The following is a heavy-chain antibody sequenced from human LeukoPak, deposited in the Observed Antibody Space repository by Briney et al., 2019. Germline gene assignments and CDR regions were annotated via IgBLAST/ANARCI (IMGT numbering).Heavy chain of an antibody. CDR3: ARDPSMVRGENTPYFDY. Sequence: ASVKVSCKASGYTFSSYYVHWVRQAPGQGLGWMGMIIPSDGFTSYAQKFQGRVTMTRDMSTSTAYMELSSLRSEDTAVYYCARDPSMVRGENTPYFDYWGQGTLVTVSS. J-gene: IGHJ4*02. CDR2: IIPSDGFT. V-gene: IGHV1-46*01. CDR1: GYTFSSYY. D-gene: IGHD3-10*01.